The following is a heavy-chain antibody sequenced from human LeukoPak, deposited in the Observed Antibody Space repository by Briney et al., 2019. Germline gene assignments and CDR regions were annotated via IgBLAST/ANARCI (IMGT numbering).Heavy chain of an antibody. CDR3: AREFYDSSGYTDC. D-gene: IGHD3-22*01. Sequence: PSETLSLTCAVSGYSISSGYYWGWVRQPPGKGLEWIGSIYHSETAYYNPSLKSRVTISIDTSKNQFSLKLSSVTAADTAVYYCAREFYDSSGYTDCWGQGTLVTVSS. V-gene: IGHV4-38-2*02. CDR2: IYHSETA. J-gene: IGHJ4*02. CDR1: GYSISSGYY.